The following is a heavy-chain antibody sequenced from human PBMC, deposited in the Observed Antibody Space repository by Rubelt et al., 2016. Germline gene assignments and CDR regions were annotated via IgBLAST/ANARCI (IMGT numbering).Heavy chain of an antibody. CDR1: GGSFSGYY. J-gene: IGHJ6*03. Sequence: QVQLQQWGAGLLRPSETLSLTCAVYGGSFSGYYWSWIRQPPGKGLEWIGEINHSGSTNYNPSLKSRVTISVDTSKNQFSLKLSSVTAADTAVYYCARVPAAIGYYYYYMDVWGKGTTVTVSS. V-gene: IGHV4-34*01. CDR2: INHSGST. D-gene: IGHD2-2*01. CDR3: ARVPAAIGYYYYYMDV.